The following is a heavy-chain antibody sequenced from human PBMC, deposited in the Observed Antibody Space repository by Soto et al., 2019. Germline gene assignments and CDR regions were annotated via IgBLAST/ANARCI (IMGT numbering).Heavy chain of an antibody. CDR2: ISGSGGSP. Sequence: PGGSLRLSCAASRFSFSNYAMSWVRQAPGKGLEWVSFISGSGGSPYYAESVKGRFTISRDNSKNTLYLQMNSLRPEDTAVYYCSTSDYLDSSGSDSWGQGTLVTVSS. V-gene: IGHV3-23*01. J-gene: IGHJ5*01. D-gene: IGHD3-22*01. CDR3: STSDYLDSSGSDS. CDR1: RFSFSNYA.